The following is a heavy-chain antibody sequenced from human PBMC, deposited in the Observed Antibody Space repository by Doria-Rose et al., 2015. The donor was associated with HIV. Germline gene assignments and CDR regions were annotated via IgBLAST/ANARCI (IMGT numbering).Heavy chain of an antibody. Sequence: QVTLKESGPVLVKPTETPTLTCTVSGVSLSSLGMGVSWIRQPPGKALEWLANIFSDDERSYKTSLKSRLTISRGTSKSQVVLTMTDMDPVDTATYYCARIKSSRWYHKYYFDFWGQGTLVIVSA. CDR1: GVSLSSLGMG. V-gene: IGHV2-26*01. CDR2: IFSDDER. J-gene: IGHJ4*02. D-gene: IGHD6-13*01. CDR3: ARIKSSRWYHKYYFDF.